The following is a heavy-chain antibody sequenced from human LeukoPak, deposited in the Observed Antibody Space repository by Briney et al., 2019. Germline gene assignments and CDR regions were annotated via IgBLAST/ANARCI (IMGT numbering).Heavy chain of an antibody. V-gene: IGHV3-30*18. CDR3: AKEAGGYCTNGVCYDDYYYYMDV. CDR2: ISYDGSNK. CDR1: GFTFSSYG. J-gene: IGHJ6*03. Sequence: GGSLRLSCAASGFTFSSYGMHWVRQAPGKGLEWVAVISYDGSNKYYADSVKGRFTISRDNSKNTLYLQMNSLRAEDTAVYYCAKEAGGYCTNGVCYDDYYYYMDVWGKGTTVTVSS. D-gene: IGHD2-8*01.